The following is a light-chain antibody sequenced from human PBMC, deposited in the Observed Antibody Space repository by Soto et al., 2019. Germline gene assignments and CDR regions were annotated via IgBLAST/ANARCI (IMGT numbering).Light chain of an antibody. Sequence: DIQMTQSPSSLSASLGDRVTITCRASQNIDNYLNWYQHKPGKAPKLLIYATSTLQSGVPARFSGSGSGTEFTLTISSLQPDDFATYYCQQYNSYLWTFGQGTKVDIK. CDR2: ATS. V-gene: IGKV1-5*01. CDR3: QQYNSYLWT. J-gene: IGKJ1*01. CDR1: QNIDNY.